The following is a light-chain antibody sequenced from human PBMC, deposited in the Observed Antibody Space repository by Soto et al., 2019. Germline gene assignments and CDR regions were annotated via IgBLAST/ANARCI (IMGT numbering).Light chain of an antibody. CDR2: EVS. Sequence: QSALTQPASVSGSPGQSITISCTGTSSDVGSYNLVSWYQQHPGKAPKLMIYEVSKRPSGVSNRFSGSKSGNTASLTISGLQAEDEPDYYCCSYAGSSTSLYVFGTGTKLTVL. J-gene: IGLJ1*01. CDR3: CSYAGSSTSLYV. V-gene: IGLV2-23*02. CDR1: SSDVGSYNL.